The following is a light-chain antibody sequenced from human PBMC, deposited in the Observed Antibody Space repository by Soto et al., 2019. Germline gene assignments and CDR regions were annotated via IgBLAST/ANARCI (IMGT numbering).Light chain of an antibody. V-gene: IGKV1-39*01. J-gene: IGKJ5*01. CDR3: QQSSSSPIT. CDR2: AAS. CDR1: QSITTY. Sequence: DIQMTQSPSSLSASVGDRVTITCRASQSITTYLNWYQQKPGKAPKLLIYAASSLQSGVPSRFSGSGSGTDFPLTISRLQPEDFATYYCQQSSSSPITFGQGTRLEIK.